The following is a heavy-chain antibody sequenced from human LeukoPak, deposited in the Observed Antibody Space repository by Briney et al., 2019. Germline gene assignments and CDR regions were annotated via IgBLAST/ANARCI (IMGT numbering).Heavy chain of an antibody. CDR3: ASAMAEKDIDY. CDR2: IYYSGST. D-gene: IGHD5-18*01. Sequence: PSETLSLTCTVSGGSVSSGSYYWRWIRQPPGRGLEWIVYIYYSGSTNYNPSLKSRVTISVDTSKNQFSLKLSSVTAADTAVYYCASAMAEKDIDYWGQGTLVTVSS. V-gene: IGHV4-61*01. J-gene: IGHJ4*02. CDR1: GGSVSSGSYY.